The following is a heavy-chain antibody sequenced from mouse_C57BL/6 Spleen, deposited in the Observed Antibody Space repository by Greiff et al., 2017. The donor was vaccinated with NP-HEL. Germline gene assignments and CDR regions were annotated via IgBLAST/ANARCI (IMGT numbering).Heavy chain of an antibody. V-gene: IGHV1-64*01. CDR3: ARLGYYYGSSYADY. D-gene: IGHD1-1*01. J-gene: IGHJ2*01. CDR1: GYTFTSYW. Sequence: QVQLQQSGAELVKPGASVKLSCKASGYTFTSYWMHWVKQRPGQGLEWIGMIHPNSGSTNYNEKFKSKATLTVDKSSSTAYMQLSSLTSEDSAVYYCARLGYYYGSSYADYWGQGTTLTVSS. CDR2: IHPNSGST.